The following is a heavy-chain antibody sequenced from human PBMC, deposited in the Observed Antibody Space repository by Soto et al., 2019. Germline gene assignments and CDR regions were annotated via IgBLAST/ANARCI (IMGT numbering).Heavy chain of an antibody. D-gene: IGHD3-22*01. CDR2: IYYGGST. V-gene: IGHV4-59*01. CDR1: GASFSPNY. Sequence: PSETLSLTCTVSGASFSPNYWSWIRQPPGKGLEWIGYIYYGGSTKYNPSLKSRVTISVDTSKNQFSLKLSSVTAADTAVYYCARDSSDSSGYYLDYWGQGTLVTVSS. CDR3: ARDSSDSSGYYLDY. J-gene: IGHJ4*02.